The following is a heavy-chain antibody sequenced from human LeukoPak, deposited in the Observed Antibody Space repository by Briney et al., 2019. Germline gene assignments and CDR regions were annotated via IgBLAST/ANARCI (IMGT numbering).Heavy chain of an antibody. CDR3: ARHASRDPDYGLDV. CDR1: GFTFSNYY. J-gene: IGHJ6*04. Sequence: GGSLRLSSAASGFTFSNYYMSWIRQAPGKGLEWVSYISSSTTYTYYADSVKGRFTISRDNAKDSLDLQMSSLRVEDTAVYYCARHASRDPDYGLDVWGKGTTVTVSS. CDR2: ISSSTTYT. V-gene: IGHV3-11*06.